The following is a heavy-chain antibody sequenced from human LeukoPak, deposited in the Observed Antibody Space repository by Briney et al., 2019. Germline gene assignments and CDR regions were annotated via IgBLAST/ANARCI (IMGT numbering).Heavy chain of an antibody. CDR3: AKDIHIGHGSGWPES. J-gene: IGHJ5*02. CDR2: ITWDGGST. Sequence: GGSLRPSCVGSGFTFGEYGMHWVRQVPGKGLGWVSHITWDGGSTYYAGSVKGRFTIPRDNSKNSLYLQMNSLGAEDTALYYCAKDIHIGHGSGWPESWGQGTLVTVSS. CDR1: GFTFGEYG. D-gene: IGHD6-19*01. V-gene: IGHV3-43D*03.